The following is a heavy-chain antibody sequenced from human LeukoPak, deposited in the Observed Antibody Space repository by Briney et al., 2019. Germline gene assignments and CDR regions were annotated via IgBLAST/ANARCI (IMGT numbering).Heavy chain of an antibody. Sequence: GGSLRLSCAASGFTFSSYAMSWVRQAPGKGLEWVSAISGSGGSTYYADSVKGRLTISRDNSKNTLYLQMNSLRAEDTAVYYCAKDQGGPGYCSSTSCYSFFDYWGQGTLVTVSS. CDR3: AKDQGGPGYCSSTSCYSFFDY. CDR1: GFTFSSYA. V-gene: IGHV3-23*01. CDR2: ISGSGGST. J-gene: IGHJ4*02. D-gene: IGHD2-2*03.